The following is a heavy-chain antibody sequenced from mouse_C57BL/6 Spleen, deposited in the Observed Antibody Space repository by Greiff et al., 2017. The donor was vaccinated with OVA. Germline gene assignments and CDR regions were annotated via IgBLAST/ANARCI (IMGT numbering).Heavy chain of an antibody. J-gene: IGHJ2*01. Sequence: EVMLVESGGGLVKPGGSLKLSCAASGFTFSDYGMHWVRQAPEKGLEWVAYISSGSSTIYYADTVKGRFTISRDNAKNTLFLQMTSLRSEDTAMYYCARGITTVVATGVDYWGQGTTLTVSS. D-gene: IGHD1-1*01. CDR1: GFTFSDYG. CDR3: ARGITTVVATGVDY. CDR2: ISSGSSTI. V-gene: IGHV5-17*01.